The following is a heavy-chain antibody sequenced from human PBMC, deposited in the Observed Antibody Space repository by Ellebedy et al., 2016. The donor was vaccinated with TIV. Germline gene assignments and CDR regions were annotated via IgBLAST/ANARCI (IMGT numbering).Heavy chain of an antibody. CDR1: GVSISRDY. D-gene: IGHD2/OR15-2a*01. J-gene: IGHJ4*02. Sequence: SETLSLTCAVSGVSISRDYWSWIRQPPGKGLEWIGYISSGGSSNYNPSFKSRVTMSMDTSNNQFSLNLKSVTAADTAVYYCARTFTETLGGSDTHWVLDFWGQGSLVTASS. CDR2: ISSGGSS. V-gene: IGHV4-59*01. CDR3: ARTFTETLGGSDTHWVLDF.